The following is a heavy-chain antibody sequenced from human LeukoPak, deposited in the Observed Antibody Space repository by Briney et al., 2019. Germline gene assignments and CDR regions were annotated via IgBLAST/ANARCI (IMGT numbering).Heavy chain of an antibody. Sequence: GGSLRLSCAASGFTFNNYNINLVRQAPGKGLEWVSYISSGSTTIYYADSVKGRFTISRDNAKNSLYLQMNSLRAEDTAVYYCAELGITMIGGVWGKGTTVTISS. CDR3: AELGITMIGGV. CDR2: ISSGSTTI. V-gene: IGHV3-48*01. D-gene: IGHD3-10*02. CDR1: GFTFNNYN. J-gene: IGHJ6*04.